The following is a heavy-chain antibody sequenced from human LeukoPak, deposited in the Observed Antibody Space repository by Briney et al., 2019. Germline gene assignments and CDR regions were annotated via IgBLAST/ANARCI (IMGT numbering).Heavy chain of an antibody. V-gene: IGHV6-1*01. D-gene: IGHD4-17*01. J-gene: IGHJ5*02. CDR1: GDSVSSNSAA. Sequence: SQTLSLTCAISGDSVSSNSAAWNWISQSPSRGLEWLGRTYYRSKWYNDYAVSVKSRITINPDTSKNQFSLQLNSVTPEDTAVYYCAREADYGDGNWFDPWGQGTLVTVSS. CDR2: TYYRSKWYN. CDR3: AREADYGDGNWFDP.